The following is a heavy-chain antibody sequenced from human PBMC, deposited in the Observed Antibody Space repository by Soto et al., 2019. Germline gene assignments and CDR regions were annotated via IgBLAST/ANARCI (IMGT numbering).Heavy chain of an antibody. D-gene: IGHD2-21*02. CDR2: MHYTGAT. J-gene: IGHJ4*02. Sequence: SETLSLTCSFSGDSVTSHYLTWIRQSPEEGLEWIGHMHYTGATHSNPSLRSRLTISVDTSKNQFSLKLTSVTAADTATYYCASIPRRGYSYGIDYWGQGTLVTVSS. CDR1: GDSVTSHY. V-gene: IGHV4-59*02. CDR3: ASIPRRGYSYGIDY.